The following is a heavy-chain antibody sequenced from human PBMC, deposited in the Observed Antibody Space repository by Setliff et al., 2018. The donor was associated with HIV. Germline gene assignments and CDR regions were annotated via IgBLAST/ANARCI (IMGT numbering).Heavy chain of an antibody. D-gene: IGHD3-10*01. Sequence: GASVKVSCKASGYTFISYYIHWVRQAPGQGLEWMGRINPNSGGTNYAQKVQGRVIMTTDTSTSTAYMELRSLRSDDTAVYYCARRKAGWGELFGNWFDPWGQGTLVTVSS. J-gene: IGHJ5*02. CDR2: INPNSGGT. V-gene: IGHV1-2*06. CDR3: ARRKAGWGELFGNWFDP. CDR1: GYTFISYY.